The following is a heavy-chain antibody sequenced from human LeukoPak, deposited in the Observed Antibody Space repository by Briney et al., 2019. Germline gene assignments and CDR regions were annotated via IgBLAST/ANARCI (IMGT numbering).Heavy chain of an antibody. Sequence: PGGSLRLSCAASGFTVSSDYMSWVRQAPGKGLEWVAVISYDGSNKYYADSVKGRFTISRDNSKNTVYLQMNSLRAEDTAIYYCAQNLRSSAMWGQGTMVTVSS. V-gene: IGHV3-30-3*01. CDR1: GFTVSSDY. J-gene: IGHJ3*01. CDR2: ISYDGSNK. CDR3: AQNLRSSAM. D-gene: IGHD2-2*01.